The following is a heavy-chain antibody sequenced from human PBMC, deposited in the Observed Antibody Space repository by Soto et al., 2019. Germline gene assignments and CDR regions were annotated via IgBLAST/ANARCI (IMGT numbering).Heavy chain of an antibody. J-gene: IGHJ4*02. V-gene: IGHV3-53*01. CDR2: IYSGGTI. CDR3: AGTYYYDSSGYYPLVY. D-gene: IGHD3-22*01. CDR1: GFTVSSNY. Sequence: EVQLVESGGGLIQPGGSLRLSCAASGFTVSSNYMSWVRQAPGKGLEWVSVIYSGGTIYYADSVKGRFTISRDNAKNSLYLQMNSLRAEDTAVYYCAGTYYYDSSGYYPLVYWGQGTLVTVSS.